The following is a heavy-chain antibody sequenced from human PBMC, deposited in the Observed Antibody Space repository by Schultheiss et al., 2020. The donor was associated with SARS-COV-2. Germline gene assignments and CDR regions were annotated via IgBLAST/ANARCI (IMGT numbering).Heavy chain of an antibody. CDR1: GFTFSSYE. Sequence: GGSLRLSCAASGFTFSSYEMNWVRQAPGKGLEWVAVIWYDGSNKYYADSVKGRFTISRDNSKNTLYLQMNSLRAEDTAVYYCARSYVVVPAASNYYYYYGMDVWGQGSPGHRLL. D-gene: IGHD2-2*01. CDR3: ARSYVVVPAASNYYYYYGMDV. V-gene: IGHV3-33*08. CDR2: IWYDGSNK. J-gene: IGHJ6*02.